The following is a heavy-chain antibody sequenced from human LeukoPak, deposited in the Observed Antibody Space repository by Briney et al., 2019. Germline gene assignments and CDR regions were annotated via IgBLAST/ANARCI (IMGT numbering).Heavy chain of an antibody. CDR3: ARGRFYSYTYYFDY. CDR2: IQSDGSRT. J-gene: IGHJ4*02. Sequence: GGTLRLSCAASGFTFNMYWMHWVRQAPGKGLVWLSRIQSDGSRTTYADSVKGRFTISRDNAKNTLYLQMDSLRAEDTAVYYCARGRFYSYTYYFDYWGQGTLVTVSS. D-gene: IGHD4-11*01. V-gene: IGHV3-74*03. CDR1: GFTFNMYW.